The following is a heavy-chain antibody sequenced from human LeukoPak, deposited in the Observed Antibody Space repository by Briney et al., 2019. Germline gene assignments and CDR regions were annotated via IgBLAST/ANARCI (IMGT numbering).Heavy chain of an antibody. Sequence: ASVKVSCKXSGYTFTSYGISWVRQAPGQGLERMGWIIAYNGNTSYAQKLQGRVTMTTDTSTSTAYMELRSLRSDDTAVYYCARCGYSYGYHYYYYMDVWGKGTTVTVSS. CDR2: IIAYNGNT. J-gene: IGHJ6*03. CDR1: GYTFTSYG. CDR3: ARCGYSYGYHYYYYMDV. V-gene: IGHV1-18*01. D-gene: IGHD5-18*01.